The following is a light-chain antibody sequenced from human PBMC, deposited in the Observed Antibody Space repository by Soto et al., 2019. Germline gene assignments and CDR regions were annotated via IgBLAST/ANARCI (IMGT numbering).Light chain of an antibody. CDR3: QHSYDTPLT. V-gene: IGKV1-39*01. CDR2: ATS. J-gene: IGKJ4*01. Sequence: DIQMTQSPSSLSASLGDRVTITCRASQNIDNYLNWYQHKPGKAPKLLIYATSTLQSGVPSRFSGSGSGTEFTLTISSLQPEDFATYYCQHSYDTPLTFGGGTKVDIK. CDR1: QNIDNY.